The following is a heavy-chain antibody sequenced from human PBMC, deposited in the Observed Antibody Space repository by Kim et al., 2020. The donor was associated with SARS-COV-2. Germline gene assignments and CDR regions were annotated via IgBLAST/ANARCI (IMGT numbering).Heavy chain of an antibody. CDR2: VNTDGSDT. J-gene: IGHJ4*02. CDR3: TRAKIGTNTFDS. D-gene: IGHD1-7*01. CDR1: GFTFSGFW. V-gene: IGHV3-74*03. Sequence: GGSLRLSCEASGFTFSGFWMDWVRQAPGKGLLWVSRVNTDGSDTAYADSVKGRFTVSRDNTKNTLYLQMNRLRADDTAGYYCTRAKIGTNTFDSWGQGTL.